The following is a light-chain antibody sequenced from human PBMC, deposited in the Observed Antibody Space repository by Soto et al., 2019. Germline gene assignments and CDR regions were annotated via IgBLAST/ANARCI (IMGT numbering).Light chain of an antibody. V-gene: IGLV2-14*01. J-gene: IGLJ1*01. CDR1: SHDVGDYDY. CDR3: SSYRIANTYV. CDR2: EVS. Sequence: QSVLTQPASVSGSPGQSITISCTGTSHDVGDYDYVSWYQRHPGKAPKILIYEVSNRPSGVSNRFSGSKSGNTASLTISGLQTEDEADYYCSSYRIANTYVFGTGTKVTVL.